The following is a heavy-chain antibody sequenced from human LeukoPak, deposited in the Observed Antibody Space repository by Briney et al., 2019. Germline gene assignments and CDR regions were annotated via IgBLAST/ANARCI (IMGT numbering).Heavy chain of an antibody. V-gene: IGHV4-39*07. CDR1: GGSISSSSYY. J-gene: IGHJ4*02. D-gene: IGHD5-24*01. CDR3: AREEMATYLDY. Sequence: SETLSLTCTVSGGSISSSSYYWGWIRQPPGKGLEWIGSIYYSGSTYYNPSLKSRVTISVDTSKNQFSLKLSSVTAADTAVYYCAREEMATYLDYWGQGTLVTVSS. CDR2: IYYSGST.